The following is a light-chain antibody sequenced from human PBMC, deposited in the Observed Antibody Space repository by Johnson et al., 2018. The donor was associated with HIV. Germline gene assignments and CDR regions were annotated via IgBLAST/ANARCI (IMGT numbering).Light chain of an antibody. V-gene: IGLV1-51*02. CDR2: KNN. Sequence: QSVLTQPPSVSAAPGQKVTISCSGNSSTIGNNYVSWYQLLPGTAPKLLIYKNNKRPSGIPDRFSGSKSGTSATLGITGLQTGDEADYYWGTGDTSRGVGGVFGTGTKVTVL. CDR3: GTGDTSRGVGGV. J-gene: IGLJ1*01. CDR1: SSTIGNNY.